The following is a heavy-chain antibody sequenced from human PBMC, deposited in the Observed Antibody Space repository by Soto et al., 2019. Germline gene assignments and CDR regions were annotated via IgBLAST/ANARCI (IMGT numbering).Heavy chain of an antibody. D-gene: IGHD6-13*01. CDR3: ARSIVAAGNRWFDP. J-gene: IGHJ5*02. CDR2: IDWDDDK. Sequence: SGPTLVNPTQTLTLTCTFSGFSLSTSGMRVSWIRQPPGKALEWLARIDWDDDKLYSTSLKTRLTISKDTSKNQVVLTMTNMDPVDTATYYCARSIVAAGNRWFDPWGQGTLVPVSS. CDR1: GFSLSTSGMR. V-gene: IGHV2-70*04.